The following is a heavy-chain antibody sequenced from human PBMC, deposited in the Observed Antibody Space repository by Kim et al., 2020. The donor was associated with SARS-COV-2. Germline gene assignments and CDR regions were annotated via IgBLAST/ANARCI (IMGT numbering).Heavy chain of an antibody. CDR3: ARDSTEVVVTIDY. D-gene: IGHD3-22*01. J-gene: IGHJ4*02. CDR1: GFTFSSYG. Sequence: GGSLRLSCAASGFTFSSYGMHWVRQAPGKGLEWVAVIWYDGSNKYYADSVKGRFTISRDNSKNTLYLQMNSLRAEDTAVYYCARDSTEVVVTIDYWGQGTLVTVSS. CDR2: IWYDGSNK. V-gene: IGHV3-33*01.